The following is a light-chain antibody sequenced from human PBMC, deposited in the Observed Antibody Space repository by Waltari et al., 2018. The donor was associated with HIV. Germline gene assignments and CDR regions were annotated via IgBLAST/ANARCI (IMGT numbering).Light chain of an antibody. CDR1: QSLLHSNGYNY. CDR3: MQALQTPPT. J-gene: IGKJ1*01. Sequence: DIVMTQSPLSLPVTPGEPASISCRSSQSLLHSNGYNYLDWYLQKQGQSPQLLIYLGSNRASGVPDRCSGSGSGIDFTLKISRVEAEDVGVYYCMQALQTPPTFGQGTKVEIK. CDR2: LGS. V-gene: IGKV2-28*01.